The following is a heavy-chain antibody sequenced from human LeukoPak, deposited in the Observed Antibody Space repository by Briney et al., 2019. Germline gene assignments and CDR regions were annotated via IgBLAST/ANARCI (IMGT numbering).Heavy chain of an antibody. Sequence: GGSLRLSCAASGFTFSSYGMHWVRQAPGKGLEWVAFIRYDGSNKYYADSVKGRFTISRDNAKNSLYLQMNSLRAEDTAVFYCARDPGYSNSPYYLDYWGQGTLVTVSS. CDR1: GFTFSSYG. D-gene: IGHD5-12*01. V-gene: IGHV3-30*02. J-gene: IGHJ4*02. CDR3: ARDPGYSNSPYYLDY. CDR2: IRYDGSNK.